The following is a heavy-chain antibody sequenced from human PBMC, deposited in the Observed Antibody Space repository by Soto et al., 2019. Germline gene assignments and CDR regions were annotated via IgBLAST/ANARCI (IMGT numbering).Heavy chain of an antibody. CDR1: GYTFTGYY. D-gene: IGHD4-4*01. J-gene: IGHJ6*02. CDR2: INPNSGGT. V-gene: IGHV1-2*02. CDR3: ARVVTRDYGMDV. Sequence: SVKVSCKASGYTFTGYYMHWVRQAPGQGLEWMGWINPNSGGTNYAQKFQGRVTMTRDTSISTAYMELSRLRSDDTAVYYCARVVTRDYGMDVWGQGTTVTVSS.